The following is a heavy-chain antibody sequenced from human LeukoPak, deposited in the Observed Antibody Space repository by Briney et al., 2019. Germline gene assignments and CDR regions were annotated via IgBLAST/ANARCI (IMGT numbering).Heavy chain of an antibody. J-gene: IGHJ4*02. CDR2: ISAYNGNT. Sequence: GASVKVSFKASGYTITIYNMNWVRQAPGQGLEWMGWISAYNGNTNYAQKLQGRVTMTTDTSTSTAYMELRSLTSDDTAVYYCARFRAGVGEPYGDYWGQGTLVTVSS. D-gene: IGHD3-10*01. CDR1: GYTITIYN. CDR3: ARFRAGVGEPYGDY. V-gene: IGHV1-18*01.